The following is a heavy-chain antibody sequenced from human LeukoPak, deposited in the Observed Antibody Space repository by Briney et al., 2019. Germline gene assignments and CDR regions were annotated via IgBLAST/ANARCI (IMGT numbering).Heavy chain of an antibody. J-gene: IGHJ1*01. V-gene: IGHV3-73*01. D-gene: IGHD3-10*02. CDR3: TSLSGDFQH. CDR1: GFTFSVSA. Sequence: GGSLKLSCAASGFTFSVSAMHWVRQASGKGREWVGRIRSKTNNYATAYAASVKGRFTVSRDDSKGTAYLQMNSLKTEDTAVYYCTSLSGDFQHWGQGTLVTVFS. CDR2: IRSKTNNYAT.